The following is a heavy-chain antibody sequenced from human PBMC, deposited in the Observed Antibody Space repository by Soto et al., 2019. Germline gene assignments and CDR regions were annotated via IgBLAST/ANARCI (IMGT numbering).Heavy chain of an antibody. CDR2: FSGGRDTT. V-gene: IGHV3-23*01. CDR3: AKEGSGYGMDV. CDR1: GFTFSSYA. Sequence: GGSLRLSCVASGFTFSSYAMSWVRQAPGQRLEWVATFSGGRDTTWHADSVKGRFTVSRDSSKNTLYLQMNSLRAEDTAVYYCAKEGSGYGMDVWGQGTTVTVSS. J-gene: IGHJ6*02.